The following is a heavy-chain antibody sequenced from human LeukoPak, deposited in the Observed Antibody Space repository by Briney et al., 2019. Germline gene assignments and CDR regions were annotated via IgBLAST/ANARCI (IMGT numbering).Heavy chain of an antibody. J-gene: IGHJ4*02. D-gene: IGHD3-10*01. CDR1: GFTFSSYA. CDR3: AKVIYGSGSYYNDY. CDR2: ISGSGGST. Sequence: GGSLRLSCAASGFTFSSYAMHWVRQAPGKGLEWVSAISGSGGSTYYADSVKGRFTISRDNSKNTLYLQMNSLRAEDTAVYYCAKVIYGSGSYYNDYWGQGTLVTVSS. V-gene: IGHV3-23*01.